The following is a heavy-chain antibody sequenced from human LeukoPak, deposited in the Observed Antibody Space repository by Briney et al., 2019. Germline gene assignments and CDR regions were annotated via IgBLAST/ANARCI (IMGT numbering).Heavy chain of an antibody. CDR2: IWYDRTNK. CDR1: GFTFSTYA. Sequence: GGSLRLSCAASGFTFSTYAMHWVRQAPGKGLEWVAVIWYDRTNKYYADSVKGRFTISRDNSKNTLYLQMSSLRAEDTAVYYCARDRLTTVTTFHFDYWGQGTLVTVFS. CDR3: ARDRLTTVTTFHFDY. J-gene: IGHJ4*02. D-gene: IGHD4-17*01. V-gene: IGHV3-33*01.